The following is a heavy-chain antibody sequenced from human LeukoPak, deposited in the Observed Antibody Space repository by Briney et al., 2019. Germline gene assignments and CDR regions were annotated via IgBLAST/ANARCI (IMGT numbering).Heavy chain of an antibody. D-gene: IGHD4/OR15-4a*01. CDR1: GYTLTELS. V-gene: IGHV1-24*01. CDR3: ATGVQGYYGVNSEALDY. Sequence: GASVKVSCKVSGYTLTELSMHWVRQAPGKGLEWMGGFDPEDGETIYAQKCQGRVTMTEDTSTDTAYMELSSMRSEDTAVDYCATGVQGYYGVNSEALDYWGQGTLVTVSS. J-gene: IGHJ4*02. CDR2: FDPEDGET.